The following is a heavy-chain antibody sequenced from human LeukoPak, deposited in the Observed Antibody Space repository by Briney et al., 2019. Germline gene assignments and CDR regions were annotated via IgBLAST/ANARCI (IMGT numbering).Heavy chain of an antibody. Sequence: GGSLRLSCAASGFTFSTYGMTWVRQAPGKGLEWVSAVSGGDVHTYYADSVKGRFTISRDNAKNSLYLQMNSLRAEDTAVYYCARDSGSCSGGSCYIDAFDIWGQGTMVTVSS. CDR2: VSGGDVHT. V-gene: IGHV3-21*01. CDR1: GFTFSTYG. J-gene: IGHJ3*02. D-gene: IGHD2-15*01. CDR3: ARDSGSCSGGSCYIDAFDI.